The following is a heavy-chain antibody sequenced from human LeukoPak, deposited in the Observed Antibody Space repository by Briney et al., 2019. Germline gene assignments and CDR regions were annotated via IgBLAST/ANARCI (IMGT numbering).Heavy chain of an antibody. J-gene: IGHJ4*02. CDR1: GFTFSSSA. V-gene: IGHV3-23*01. CDR2: ISDSGGDT. D-gene: IGHD2-2*02. CDR3: AKDWAYCSSTSCYNPPGRLDY. Sequence: HPGGSLRLSCAASGFTFSSSAMTWVRQAPGKGLVWVSGISDSGGDTYYADSVKGRLTISRDNSKNTLYLQMNSLRAEDTAVYYCAKDWAYCSSTSCYNPPGRLDYWGQGTLVTVSS.